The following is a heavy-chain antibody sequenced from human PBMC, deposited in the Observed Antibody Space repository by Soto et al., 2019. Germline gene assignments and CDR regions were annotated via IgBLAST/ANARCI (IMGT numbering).Heavy chain of an antibody. CDR3: AKGHSSATSLDS. V-gene: IGHV4-31*03. J-gene: IGHJ4*02. Sequence: QVQLQESGPGLVKPSQTLSLTCTVSGGSISSGDIHWTWIRQHPGKGLEWIGYIYYSWSTYYNPSLTGRVTISMDPSENQFSLKLSSVTAADTAVYYCAKGHSSATSLDSWGQGILVTVSS. D-gene: IGHD6-25*01. CDR1: GGSISSGDIH. CDR2: IYYSWST.